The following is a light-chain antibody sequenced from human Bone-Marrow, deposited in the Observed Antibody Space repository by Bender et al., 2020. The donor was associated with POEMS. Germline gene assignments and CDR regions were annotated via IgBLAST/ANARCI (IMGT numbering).Light chain of an antibody. V-gene: IGLV2-14*01. CDR3: SSYTSSTTLVV. Sequence: QSALTQPASVSGSPGQSITISCTGTSNDVGGYNFVSWYQQYPGKAPKLIIYDVNYRTPGVSDRFSGSKSGNTASLTISGLQAEDEADYHCSSYTSSTTLVVFGGGTKLTVL. CDR2: DVN. CDR1: SNDVGGYNF. J-gene: IGLJ2*01.